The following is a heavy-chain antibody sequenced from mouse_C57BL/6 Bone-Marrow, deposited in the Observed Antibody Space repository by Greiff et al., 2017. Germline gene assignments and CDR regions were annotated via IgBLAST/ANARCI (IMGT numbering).Heavy chain of an antibody. D-gene: IGHD2-1*01. Sequence: EVQLVESGPGLVKPSQSLSLTCSVTGYSITSGYYWNWIRQFPGNKLEWMGYISYDGSNNYNPSLKNRNSITRDTSKNQFFLKLNSVTTEDTATYYCARKWYFDYWGQGTTLTVSS. CDR3: ARKWYFDY. CDR1: GYSITSGYY. V-gene: IGHV3-6*01. CDR2: ISYDGSN. J-gene: IGHJ2*01.